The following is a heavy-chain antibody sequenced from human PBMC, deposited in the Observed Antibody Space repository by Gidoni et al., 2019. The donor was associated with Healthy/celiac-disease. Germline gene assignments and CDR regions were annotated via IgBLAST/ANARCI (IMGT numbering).Heavy chain of an antibody. J-gene: IGHJ3*02. Sequence: EVQLVQSGAEVKQPGESLKISCKGSGYSFTTYWIGWVRQMPGKGLEWMGIIYPGDSDTRYSPSFQGQVTISADKSISTAYLHWSSLKASDTAMYYCARQRGYCSSTSCYSAFDIWGQGTMVTVSS. V-gene: IGHV5-51*01. D-gene: IGHD2-2*02. CDR1: GYSFTTYW. CDR2: IYPGDSDT. CDR3: ARQRGYCSSTSCYSAFDI.